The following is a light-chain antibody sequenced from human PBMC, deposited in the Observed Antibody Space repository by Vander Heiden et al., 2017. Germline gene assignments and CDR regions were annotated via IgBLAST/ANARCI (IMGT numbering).Light chain of an antibody. CDR1: SSDVGGYNY. CDR2: DVS. CDR3: CSYAGSYSYWV. Sequence: QSALTQPRSVSGSPGQSVTISRTGTSSDVGGYNYVSWYQQHTGKAPKLMIYDVSKRPSGVPDRFSGSKSGNTASLTISGLQAEDEADYYCCSYAGSYSYWVFGGGTKLTVL. V-gene: IGLV2-11*01. J-gene: IGLJ3*02.